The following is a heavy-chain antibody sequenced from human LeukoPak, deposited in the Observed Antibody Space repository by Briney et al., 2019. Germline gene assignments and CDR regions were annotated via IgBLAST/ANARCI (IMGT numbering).Heavy chain of an antibody. Sequence: PGGSLRLSCAVFGSGFPFSKAWMSWVRQAPGKGLEWVSAISGSGGSTYYADSVKGRFTISRDNSKNTLYLQMNSLRAEDTAVYYCAKDLQPGIAVAGPGEDYWGQGTLVTVSS. CDR2: ISGSGGST. CDR3: AKDLQPGIAVAGPGEDY. J-gene: IGHJ4*02. CDR1: GFPFSKAW. D-gene: IGHD6-19*01. V-gene: IGHV3-23*01.